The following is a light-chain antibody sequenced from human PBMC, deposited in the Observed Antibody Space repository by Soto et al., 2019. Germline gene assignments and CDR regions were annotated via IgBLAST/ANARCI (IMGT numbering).Light chain of an antibody. CDR1: SSNIGSNT. V-gene: IGLV1-44*01. Sequence: SVLTQPPSASGTPGQRVTISCSGSSSNIGSNTVNWYQQLPGTAPKLLTSGVPDRFSGFKSGTSASLAISGLQSEDEAEYYCAAWDDSLNVWVFGGGTKLTVL. J-gene: IGLJ3*02. CDR3: AAWDDSLNVWV.